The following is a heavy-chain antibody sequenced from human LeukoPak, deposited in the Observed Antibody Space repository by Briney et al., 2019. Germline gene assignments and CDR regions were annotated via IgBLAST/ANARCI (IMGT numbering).Heavy chain of an antibody. CDR3: ARDRGPFGY. CDR1: GGSISSYY. Sequence: SETLSLTCTVSGGSISSYYWSWIRQPPGKGLEWIGYIYYSGSTKYNPSLKSRVTISVDTSKNQFSLRLSSVTAADTAVYYCARDRGPFGYWGQGTLVTVSS. D-gene: IGHD3-10*01. CDR2: IYYSGST. J-gene: IGHJ4*02. V-gene: IGHV4-59*01.